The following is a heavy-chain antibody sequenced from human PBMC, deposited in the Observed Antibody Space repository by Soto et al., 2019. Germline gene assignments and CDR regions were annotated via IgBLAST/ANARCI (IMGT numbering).Heavy chain of an antibody. CDR1: GGTFSSYT. V-gene: IGHV1-69*04. Sequence: SVKVSCKASGGTFSSYTISWVRQAPGQGLEWMGKIIPILGIANYAQKFQGRVTITADKSTSTAYMELSSLRSEDTAVYYFARDSRGLAAAGEEDWFDPWGQGTLVTVSS. CDR3: ARDSRGLAAAGEEDWFDP. CDR2: IIPILGIA. D-gene: IGHD6-13*01. J-gene: IGHJ5*02.